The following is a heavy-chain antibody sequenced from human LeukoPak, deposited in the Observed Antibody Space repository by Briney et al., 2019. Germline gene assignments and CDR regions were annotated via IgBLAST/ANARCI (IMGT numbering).Heavy chain of an antibody. J-gene: IGHJ4*02. CDR1: GGSFSGIY. CDR2: INHSGST. CDR3: ARAPLKSYYYDSSGYYFNY. Sequence: SETLSLTCAVYGGSFSGIYWSWIRQPPGRGLEWIGEINHSGSTNYNPSLKSRVTISVDTSMNQFSLKLSSVTAADTAVYYCARAPLKSYYYDSSGYYFNYWGQGTLVTVSS. V-gene: IGHV4-34*01. D-gene: IGHD3-22*01.